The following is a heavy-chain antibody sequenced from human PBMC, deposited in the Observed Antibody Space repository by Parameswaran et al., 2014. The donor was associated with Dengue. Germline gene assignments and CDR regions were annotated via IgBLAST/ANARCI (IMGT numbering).Heavy chain of an antibody. CDR2: INPNSGGT. CDR3: ARDRVGNGYDWGY. V-gene: IGHV1-2*02. J-gene: IGHJ4*02. D-gene: IGHD5-12*01. Sequence: WVRQAPGQGLEWMGWINPNSGGTNYAQKFQGRVTMTRDTSISTAYMELRRLRSDDTAVYYCARDRVGNGYDWGYWGQGTLVTVSS.